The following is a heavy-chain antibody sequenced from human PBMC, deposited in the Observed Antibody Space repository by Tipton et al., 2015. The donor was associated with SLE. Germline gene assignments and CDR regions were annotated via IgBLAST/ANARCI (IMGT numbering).Heavy chain of an antibody. D-gene: IGHD2-8*02. CDR2: IYYSGST. V-gene: IGHV4-59*11. J-gene: IGHJ5*02. CDR1: GASITSHY. Sequence: TLSLTCTVSGASITSHYWSWIRQPPGKGLEWIGYIYYSGSTNYHPSLRGRGTISVDTSKNQFSLKLNSVTAADTAVYYRARLGYCTGDTVCFTGIDQWGQGTLVTVSS. CDR3: ARLGYCTGDTVCFTGIDQ.